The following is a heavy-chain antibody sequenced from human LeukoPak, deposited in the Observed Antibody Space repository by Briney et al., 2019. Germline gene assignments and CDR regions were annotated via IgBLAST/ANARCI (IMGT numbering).Heavy chain of an antibody. Sequence: PSETLSLTCTVSGGSISSYYWSWIRQPPGQGLEWFGYIYYSGSTNYNPSLKSRVTISVDTSKNQFSLKLSSVTAADTAVYYCARGRAAAGTSGVDYWGQGTLVTVSS. CDR3: ARGRAAAGTSGVDY. D-gene: IGHD6-13*01. J-gene: IGHJ4*02. CDR2: IYYSGST. CDR1: GGSISSYY. V-gene: IGHV4-59*01.